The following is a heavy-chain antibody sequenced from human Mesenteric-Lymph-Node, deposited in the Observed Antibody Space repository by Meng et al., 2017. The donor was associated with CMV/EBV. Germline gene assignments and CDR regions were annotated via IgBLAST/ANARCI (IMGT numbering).Heavy chain of an antibody. CDR3: ARVIVRGEFYVDS. V-gene: IGHV4-31*02. D-gene: IGHD2-21*01. J-gene: IGHJ4*02. Sequence: SGGSVYTGDYYWSWIRQHPVTGLEWIGYINYDGITFYSPSLTSRLTVSIDTSKNQFSLKMRSVTAADTALYFCARVIVRGEFYVDSWGPGTLVTVSS. CDR1: GGSVYTGDYY. CDR2: INYDGIT.